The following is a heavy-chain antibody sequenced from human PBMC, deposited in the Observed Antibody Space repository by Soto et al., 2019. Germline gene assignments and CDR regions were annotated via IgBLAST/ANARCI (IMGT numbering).Heavy chain of an antibody. CDR3: ANDSLAGTPYYYIYV. CDR2: ISWNSGSI. J-gene: IGHJ6*03. Sequence: EVQLVESGGGLVQPGRSLRLSCAASGFTFDDYAMHWVRQAPGKGLEWVSGISWNSGSIGYAESVKGRFTISKDSAQPSVNLQLISVSASDTAVYYCANDSLAGTPYYYIYVWGKGSTVTVSS. D-gene: IGHD6-19*01. CDR1: GFTFDDYA. V-gene: IGHV3-9*01.